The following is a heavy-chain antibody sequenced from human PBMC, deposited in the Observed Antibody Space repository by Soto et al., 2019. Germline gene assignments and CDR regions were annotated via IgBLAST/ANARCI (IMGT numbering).Heavy chain of an antibody. Sequence: QVELVQSGAEVKKPGASVKVSCKASRYSFSTYGVIWVRQAPGQGLEWMGWISAYNNNTKYAQKLQGRVTITTDTSASTDYMELRSLRSDDTAVYYCARVSRRVRGIIITGAFDYWGQGTLVTVSS. D-gene: IGHD3-10*01. V-gene: IGHV1-18*04. CDR3: ARVSRRVRGIIITGAFDY. J-gene: IGHJ4*02. CDR1: RYSFSTYG. CDR2: ISAYNNNT.